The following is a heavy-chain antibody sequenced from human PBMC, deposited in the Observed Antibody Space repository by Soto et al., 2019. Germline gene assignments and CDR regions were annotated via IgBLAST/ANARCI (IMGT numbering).Heavy chain of an antibody. V-gene: IGHV4-39*01. CDR2: IYYSGST. J-gene: IGHJ4*02. Sequence: QLQLQESGPGLVKPSETLSLTCTVSGGSISSSSYYWGWIRQPPGKGLESIGSIYYSGSTYYNPSLKSRVTISVDTSKNQFSLKLSSVTAADTAVYYCARRGSGSYSDYWGQGTLVTVSS. D-gene: IGHD3-10*01. CDR1: GGSISSSSYY. CDR3: ARRGSGSYSDY.